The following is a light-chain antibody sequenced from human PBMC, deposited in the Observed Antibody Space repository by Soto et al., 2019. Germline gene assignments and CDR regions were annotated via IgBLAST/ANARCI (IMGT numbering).Light chain of an antibody. J-gene: IGKJ1*01. Sequence: EIVLTQSPGTLSLSPGERATLSCRASQSLRSGDLAWYQQKPGLAPGLLIYGASSRATGIPDGFSGSGSGTDFNLTVNRLAPEDFAVYYCHQYATSPRTFGQGTKVDIK. V-gene: IGKV3-20*01. CDR2: GAS. CDR1: QSLRSGD. CDR3: HQYATSPRT.